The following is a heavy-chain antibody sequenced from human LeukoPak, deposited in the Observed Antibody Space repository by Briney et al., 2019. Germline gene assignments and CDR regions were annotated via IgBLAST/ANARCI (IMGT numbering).Heavy chain of an antibody. CDR3: ARDPNDYGDPFDY. CDR1: GFTFSSYT. CDR2: ISYDGSNK. V-gene: IGHV3-30*04. D-gene: IGHD4-17*01. J-gene: IGHJ4*02. Sequence: GGSLRLSCAASGFTFSSYTMHWVRQAPGKGLEWVAVISYDGSNKYYADSVKGRFTISRDNSKNTLYLQMNSLRAEDTAVYYCARDPNDYGDPFDYWGQGTLVTVSS.